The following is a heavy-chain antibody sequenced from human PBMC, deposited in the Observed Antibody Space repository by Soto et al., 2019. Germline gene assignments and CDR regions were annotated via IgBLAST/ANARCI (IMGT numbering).Heavy chain of an antibody. V-gene: IGHV1-69*01. CDR1: GGTFSSYA. J-gene: IGHJ5*02. CDR3: ARVTSMVRGVIDNGFDP. D-gene: IGHD3-10*01. Sequence: QVPLVQSGAEVKKPGSSVTVSCKASGGTFSSYAIHWVRQAPGQGLEWMGGIIPMYGPAKYAQRFQGRVTITADESTTTVYMELTSLTSQHTAVSYCARVTSMVRGVIDNGFDPWGHGTLVTVSS. CDR2: IIPMYGPA.